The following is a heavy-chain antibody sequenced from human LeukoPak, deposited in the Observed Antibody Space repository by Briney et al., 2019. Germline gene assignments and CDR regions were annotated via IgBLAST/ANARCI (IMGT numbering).Heavy chain of an antibody. CDR1: GFTFDDYA. CDR2: ISWNSGSI. Sequence: QAGGSLRLSCAASGFTFDDYAMHWVRQAPGKGLEWVSGISWNSGSIGYADSVKGRFTISRDNAKNSLYLQMNSLRAEDMALYYCAKATGYSSSSGYMDVWGKGTTVTVSS. D-gene: IGHD6-13*01. J-gene: IGHJ6*03. V-gene: IGHV3-9*03. CDR3: AKATGYSSSSGYMDV.